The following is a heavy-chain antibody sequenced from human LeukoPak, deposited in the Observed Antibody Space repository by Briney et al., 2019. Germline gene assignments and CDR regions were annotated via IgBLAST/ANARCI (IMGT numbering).Heavy chain of an antibody. CDR2: ISSSSSYI. D-gene: IGHD2-21*02. CDR3: ARELFRGGDLLGPFDI. Sequence: GGSLRLSCAASGFTFSSYSMNCVRQAPGKGLEWVSSISSSSSYIYSADSVKGRFTISRDNAKNSLYLQMNSLRAEDTAVYYCARELFRGGDLLGPFDIWGKGKMVTVSS. V-gene: IGHV3-21*01. CDR1: GFTFSSYS. J-gene: IGHJ3*02.